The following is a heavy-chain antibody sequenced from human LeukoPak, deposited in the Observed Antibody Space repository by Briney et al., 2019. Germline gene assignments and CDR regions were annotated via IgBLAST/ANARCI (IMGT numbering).Heavy chain of an antibody. V-gene: IGHV4-59*01. CDR2: IYYSGST. D-gene: IGHD6-13*01. CDR3: ASSSIAAAAAFDY. CDR1: GGSISSYY. Sequence: SETLSLTCTVSGGSISSYYWSWIRQPPGKGLEWIGYIYYSGSTNYNPSLKSRVTISVDTSKNQFSLKLSSVTAADTAVCYCASSSIAAAAAFDYWGQGTLVTVSS. J-gene: IGHJ4*02.